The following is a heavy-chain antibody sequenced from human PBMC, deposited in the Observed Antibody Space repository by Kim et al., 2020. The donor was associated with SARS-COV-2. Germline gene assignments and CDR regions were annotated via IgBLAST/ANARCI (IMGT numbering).Heavy chain of an antibody. J-gene: IGHJ4*02. Sequence: SETLSLTCTVSGGSISSYYWSWIRQPPGKGLEWIGYIYYSWSTNYNPSLKSRVTISVDTSKNQFSLKLSSVTAADTAVYYCARDRDFDYWGQGTLVTVSS. CDR3: ARDRDFDY. CDR1: GGSISSYY. CDR2: IYYSWST. D-gene: IGHD3-10*01. V-gene: IGHV4-59*01.